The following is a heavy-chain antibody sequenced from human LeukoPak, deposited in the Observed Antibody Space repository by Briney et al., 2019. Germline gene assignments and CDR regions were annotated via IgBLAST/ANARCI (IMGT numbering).Heavy chain of an antibody. CDR3: ARSFGLDY. D-gene: IGHD2/OR15-2a*01. J-gene: IGHJ4*02. V-gene: IGHV3-23*01. CDR1: GFTFSSYA. CDR2: ISGSGGRT. Sequence: PGGSLRLSCAASGFTFSSYAMNWVRQAPGNGLEWVSAISGSGGRTYYADSVKGRFTISRDNSKATLFLQMNSLRVDDSAVFYCARSFGLDYWGQGALVTVSS.